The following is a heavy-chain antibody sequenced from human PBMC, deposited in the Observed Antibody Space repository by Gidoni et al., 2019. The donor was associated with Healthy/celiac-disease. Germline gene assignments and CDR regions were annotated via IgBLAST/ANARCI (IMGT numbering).Heavy chain of an antibody. J-gene: IGHJ6*02. D-gene: IGHD4-17*01. V-gene: IGHV4-39*07. CDR3: ARDRDGDSAGDV. CDR2: IYYSGST. Sequence: QLQLQESGPGLVKPSETLSLPCTVSGGSISSSSYYWGWIRQPPGKGLEWIGSIYYSGSTYYNPSLKSRVTISVDTSKNQFSLKLSSVTAADTAVYYCARDRDGDSAGDVWGQGTTVTVSS. CDR1: GGSISSSSYY.